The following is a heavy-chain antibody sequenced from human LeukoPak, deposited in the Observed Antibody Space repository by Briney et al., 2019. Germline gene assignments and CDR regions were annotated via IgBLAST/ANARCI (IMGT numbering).Heavy chain of an antibody. V-gene: IGHV3-23*01. CDR3: AKVGGDYGKFDY. D-gene: IGHD4-17*01. CDR2: LSGSGSAT. J-gene: IGHJ4*02. Sequence: PGESLRLSCAASGFTFSSYPMSWVRQAPGKGLEWVAALSGSGSATYSADSVKGRFTISRDNSKNTLYLQMNSLRAEDTAVYYCAKVGGDYGKFDYWGQGTLVTVSS. CDR1: GFTFSSYP.